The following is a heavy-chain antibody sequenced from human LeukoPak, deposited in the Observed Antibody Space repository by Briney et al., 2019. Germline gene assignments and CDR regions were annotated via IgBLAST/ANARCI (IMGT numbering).Heavy chain of an antibody. CDR2: ISGGGGSR. CDR1: GFTFSDYA. D-gene: IGHD3-22*01. J-gene: IGHJ5*02. Sequence: GGSLRLSCAASGFTFSDYAMSWVRQASGRGLEWVSAISGGGGSRYYADSVQGRFTISRDNSRNTLYLHINSLRAEDTAVYYCAKDDYYDSCGYFRSWGQGTLATVSS. CDR3: AKDDYYDSCGYFRS. V-gene: IGHV3-23*01.